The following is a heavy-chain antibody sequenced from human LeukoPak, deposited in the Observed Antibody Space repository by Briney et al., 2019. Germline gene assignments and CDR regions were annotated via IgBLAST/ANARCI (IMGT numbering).Heavy chain of an antibody. D-gene: IGHD1-26*01. CDR1: GFTFSGYG. Sequence: GGSLRLSCAASGFTFSGYGIHWVRQAPGKGLEWVAFIRSDGSVKYYADSVRGRFTISRDNSKNTLYLQMNSLRAEDTAVYYCARDYYYFDYWGQGALVTVSS. V-gene: IGHV3-30*02. CDR2: IRSDGSVK. CDR3: ARDYYYFDY. J-gene: IGHJ4*02.